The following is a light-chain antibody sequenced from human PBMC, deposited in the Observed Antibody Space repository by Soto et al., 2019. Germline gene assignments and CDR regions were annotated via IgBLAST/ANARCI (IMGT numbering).Light chain of an antibody. CDR1: QSVSSSY. V-gene: IGKV3-20*01. Sequence: EIVLTQSPGTLSLSPGERATLSCRASQSVSSSYLAWYQQKPGQAPRLLIYGASSRATGIPDRFSGSGSGTDFTLTISRLEPEDFAVYYCQQYRSSLTFGGGTKVDI. CDR3: QQYRSSLT. J-gene: IGKJ4*01. CDR2: GAS.